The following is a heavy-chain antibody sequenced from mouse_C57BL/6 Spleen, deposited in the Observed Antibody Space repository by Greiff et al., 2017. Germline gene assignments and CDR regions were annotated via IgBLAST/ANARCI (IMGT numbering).Heavy chain of an antibody. V-gene: IGHV5-12*01. CDR1: GFTFSDYY. D-gene: IGHD1-1*01. CDR3: ARRYLGYFDD. CDR2: ISNGGGST. Sequence: EVMLVESGGGLVQPGGSLKLSCAASGFTFSDYYMYWVRQTPEKRLEWVAYISNGGGSTYYPDTVKGRFTISRDNAKNTLYLQMSRLKSEDTAMYYCARRYLGYFDDWGQGTTLTVSS. J-gene: IGHJ2*01.